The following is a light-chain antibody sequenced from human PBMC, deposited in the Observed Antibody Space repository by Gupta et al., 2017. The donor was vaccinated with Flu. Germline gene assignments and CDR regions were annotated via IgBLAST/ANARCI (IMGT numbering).Light chain of an antibody. J-gene: IGLJ2*01. CDR1: SLRSYY. CDR3: NSRDGSGYQRVV. V-gene: IGLV3-19*01. Sequence: SSELTQDPAVSVALGQTVRITCQGDSLRSYYASWYQQKPGQAPVLVIYGENNRPSGIPDRFSGSSSGNTASLTITGAQAEDEADYYCNSRDGSGYQRVVFGGGTKLTVL. CDR2: GEN.